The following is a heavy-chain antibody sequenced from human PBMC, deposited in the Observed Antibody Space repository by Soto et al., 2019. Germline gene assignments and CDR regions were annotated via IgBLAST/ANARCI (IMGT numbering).Heavy chain of an antibody. CDR2: IWYDGSNK. D-gene: IGHD6-13*01. CDR1: GFTFSSYG. Sequence: QVQLVESGGGVVQPGRSLRLSCAASGFTFSSYGMHWVRQAPGKALEWVAVIWYDGSNKYYADSVKGRFTISRDNSKNTLYLQMNSLRAEDTAVYYCARDVEQLDRVYFDYWGQGTLVTVSS. J-gene: IGHJ4*02. CDR3: ARDVEQLDRVYFDY. V-gene: IGHV3-33*01.